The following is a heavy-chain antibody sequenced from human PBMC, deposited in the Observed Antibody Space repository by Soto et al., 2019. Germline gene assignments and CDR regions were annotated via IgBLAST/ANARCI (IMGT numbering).Heavy chain of an antibody. D-gene: IGHD6-19*01. Sequence: GESLKISCKASGYSFNTYWIGWVRQLPGKGLEWMGIIYPGDSDARYIPSFQGQVTISADKSFTTVYLQWNSLMASDTAMFYFARLGIAVAGTYGMDVWGQGTTVTVAS. V-gene: IGHV5-51*01. CDR2: IYPGDSDA. CDR3: ARLGIAVAGTYGMDV. J-gene: IGHJ6*02. CDR1: GYSFNTYW.